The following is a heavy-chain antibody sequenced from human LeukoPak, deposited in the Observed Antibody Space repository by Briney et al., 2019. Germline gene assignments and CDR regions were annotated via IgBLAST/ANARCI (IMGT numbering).Heavy chain of an antibody. CDR1: GGSISSGDYY. CDR2: IYYSGST. Sequence: SQTLSLTXTVSGGSISSGDYYWSWIRQPPGKGLEWIGYIYYSGSTYYNPSLKSRVTISVDTSKNQFSLKLGSVTAADTAVYYCARLIVGATAPVDYWGQGTLVTVSS. CDR3: ARLIVGATAPVDY. D-gene: IGHD1-26*01. V-gene: IGHV4-30-4*08. J-gene: IGHJ4*02.